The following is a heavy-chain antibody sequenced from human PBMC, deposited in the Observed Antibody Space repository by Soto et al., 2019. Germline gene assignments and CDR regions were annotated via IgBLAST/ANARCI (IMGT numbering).Heavy chain of an antibody. CDR2: IHQGGSET. CDR3: AQAMAYAFHI. CDR1: GFPFSSHW. D-gene: IGHD5-18*01. J-gene: IGHJ3*02. V-gene: IGHV3-7*01. Sequence: EVRLVESGGGLVQPGGSLRLSCAASGFPFSSHWMSWVRQAPGKGLEWLGNIHQGGSETHFADSVRGRFTIPRDNAKNSLFLQLNSLRAEDTAVYYCAQAMAYAFHIWGQGTVVTVSS.